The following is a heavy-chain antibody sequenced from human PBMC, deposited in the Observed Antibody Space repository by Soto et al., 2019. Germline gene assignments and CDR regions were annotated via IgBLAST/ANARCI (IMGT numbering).Heavy chain of an antibody. CDR2: IKKDGSNI. CDR1: GFSFGSSW. Sequence: EVQLVESGGDLVQPGGSLRLSCAASGFSFGSSWMTWVRQAPGKGLEWMAKIKKDGSNINDLDSVGGRFTVSRDNDKNSLYLEMNSLRAEDTALYYCARDVSPGSSSLYLDAFDIWGQGTMVTVSS. V-gene: IGHV3-7*05. CDR3: ARDVSPGSSSLYLDAFDI. D-gene: IGHD6-13*01. J-gene: IGHJ3*02.